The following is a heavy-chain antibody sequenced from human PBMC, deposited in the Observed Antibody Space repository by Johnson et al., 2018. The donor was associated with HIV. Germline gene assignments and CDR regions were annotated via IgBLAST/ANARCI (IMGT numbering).Heavy chain of an antibody. V-gene: IGHV3-15*01. J-gene: IGHJ3*01. Sequence: VQLVESGGGLVKPGGSLRLSCAASGFTFSNAWMSWVRQAPGKGLEWVGRIKSKTDGGTTDYAAPVTDRYTISRDDSQTTLDLQMNSLKTEDTAVYYCTTDLIVVIPIGAFDVWGQGTTVTV. CDR2: IKSKTDGGTT. D-gene: IGHD3-16*01. CDR3: TTDLIVVIPIGAFDV. CDR1: GFTFSNAW.